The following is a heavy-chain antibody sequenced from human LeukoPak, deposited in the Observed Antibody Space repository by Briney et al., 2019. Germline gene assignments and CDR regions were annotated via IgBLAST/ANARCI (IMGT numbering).Heavy chain of an antibody. D-gene: IGHD6-13*01. J-gene: IGHJ4*02. V-gene: IGHV4-30-2*01. Sequence: SETLSLTCTVSGGSISSGGYYWSWIRQPPGKGLEWIGYIYHSGSTYYNPSLKSRVTISVDRSKNQFSLKLSSVTAADTAVYYCARDRRRGKRIAAAHFDYWGQGTLVTVSS. CDR2: IYHSGST. CDR3: ARDRRRGKRIAAAHFDY. CDR1: GGSISSGGYY.